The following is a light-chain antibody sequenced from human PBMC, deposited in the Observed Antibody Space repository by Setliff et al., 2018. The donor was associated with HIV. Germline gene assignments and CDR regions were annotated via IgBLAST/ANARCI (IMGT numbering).Light chain of an antibody. V-gene: IGLV2-23*01. CDR2: QAT. CDR1: SSDVGRYNL. Sequence: QSVLTQPASVSGSPGQSITISCTGTSSDVGRYNLVSWYQRHPGKAPKLMIYQATKRPSGVPDRFSGSKSGNTASLTISGLQTEDEADYYCCSYAGSPRVFGTGTKGTVL. CDR3: CSYAGSPRV. J-gene: IGLJ1*01.